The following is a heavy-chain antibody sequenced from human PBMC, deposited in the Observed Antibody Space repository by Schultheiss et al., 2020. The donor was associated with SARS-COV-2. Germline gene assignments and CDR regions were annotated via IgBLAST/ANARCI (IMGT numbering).Heavy chain of an antibody. CDR3: ARAPVTGTTSWFDP. CDR1: GGSASSSSSY. Sequence: SETLSLTCSVSGGSASSSSSYWNWIRQPPGKGLEWIGYIYYSGSTYYNPSLKSRVTISVDTSKNQFSLKLSSVTAADTAVYYCARAPVTGTTSWFDPWGQGTLVTVSS. CDR2: IYYSGST. J-gene: IGHJ5*02. V-gene: IGHV4-30-4*08. D-gene: IGHD1-7*01.